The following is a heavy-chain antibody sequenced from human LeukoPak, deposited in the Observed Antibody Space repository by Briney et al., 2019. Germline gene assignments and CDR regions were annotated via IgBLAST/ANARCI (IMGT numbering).Heavy chain of an antibody. V-gene: IGHV3-48*03. J-gene: IGHJ6*03. Sequence: GGSLRLSCAASGFTFSSYEMNWVRQAPGKGLEWVSYISSSGSTIYYADSVKGRFTISRDNAKNSLYLQMDSLGPEDTAVYYCARDPYSGLYGNDYYYYMDVWGKGTTVTISS. D-gene: IGHD1-26*01. CDR2: ISSSGSTI. CDR3: ARDPYSGLYGNDYYYYMDV. CDR1: GFTFSSYE.